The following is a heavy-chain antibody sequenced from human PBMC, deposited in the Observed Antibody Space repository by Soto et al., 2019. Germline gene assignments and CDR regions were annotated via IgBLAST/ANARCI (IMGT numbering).Heavy chain of an antibody. V-gene: IGHV3-73*02. J-gene: IGHJ4*02. Sequence: EVQLVESGGGLVQPGGSLKLSCAASGFTFSGSAMHWVRQASGKGLEWVGRMRSKANSYATSYAASVKGRLTISRDDSKHTAYLQMNSLKTEDTPLYYCTRAVTGTAAHFDYWGQGTLVTVSS. CDR1: GFTFSGSA. D-gene: IGHD1-7*01. CDR2: MRSKANSYAT. CDR3: TRAVTGTAAHFDY.